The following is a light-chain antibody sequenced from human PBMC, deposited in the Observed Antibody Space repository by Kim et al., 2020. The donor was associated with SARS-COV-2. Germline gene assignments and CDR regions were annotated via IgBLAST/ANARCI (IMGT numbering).Light chain of an antibody. V-gene: IGKV3-15*01. CDR2: GAS. CDR3: QQYNNWPPLT. J-gene: IGKJ4*01. CDR1: QSISSN. Sequence: EIVMTQSPATLSVSPGERATLSCRASQSISSNLAWYQQKPGQAPRLLIYGASTRATGLPARFSGSGSGTEFTLTINSLQSEDFAIYFCQQYNNWPPLTFGGGTKVDIK.